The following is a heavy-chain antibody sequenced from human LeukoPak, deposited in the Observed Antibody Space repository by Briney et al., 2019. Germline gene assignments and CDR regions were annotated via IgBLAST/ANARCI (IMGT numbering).Heavy chain of an antibody. CDR3: ARHLYGSGSPLDY. CDR1: GASISRGGYS. V-gene: IGHV4-30-2*01. J-gene: IGHJ4*02. CDR2: IYHSGST. D-gene: IGHD3-10*01. Sequence: SETLSLTCDVSGASISRGGYSWSWIRQPPGRGLEWIGYIYHSGSTYYNPSLKSRVTISMDRSKNQFSLKLSSVTAADTAVYYCARHLYGSGSPLDYWGQGILVTVSS.